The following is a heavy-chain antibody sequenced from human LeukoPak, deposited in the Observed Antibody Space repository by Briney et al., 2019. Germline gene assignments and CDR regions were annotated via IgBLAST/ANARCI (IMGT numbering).Heavy chain of an antibody. Sequence: GGSLRLSCAASGFTFSSYAMHWVRQAPGKGLEWVAVISYDGSNKYYADSVKGRFTISRDNAKNSLYLQMNSLRAEDTAVYYCAIMVRGVIVDGMDVWGKGTTVTVSS. J-gene: IGHJ6*04. D-gene: IGHD3-10*01. V-gene: IGHV3-30*04. CDR1: GFTFSSYA. CDR2: ISYDGSNK. CDR3: AIMVRGVIVDGMDV.